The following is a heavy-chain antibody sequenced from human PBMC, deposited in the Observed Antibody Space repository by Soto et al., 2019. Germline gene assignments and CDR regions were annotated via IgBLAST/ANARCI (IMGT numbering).Heavy chain of an antibody. CDR3: ATHPGSYSSSSNTRRWINWFDP. V-gene: IGHV3-23*01. D-gene: IGHD6-6*01. Sequence: GGSLRLSCAASGFTFSSYAMSWVRQAPGKGLEWVSAISGSGGSTYYADSVKGRFTISRDNSKNTLYLQMNSLRAEDTAVYYCATHPGSYSSSSNTRRWINWFDPWGQGTLVTVSS. CDR2: ISGSGGST. J-gene: IGHJ5*02. CDR1: GFTFSSYA.